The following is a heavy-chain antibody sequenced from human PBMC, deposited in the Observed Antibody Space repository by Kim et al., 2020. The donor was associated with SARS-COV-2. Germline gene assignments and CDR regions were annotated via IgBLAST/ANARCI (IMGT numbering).Heavy chain of an antibody. CDR3: ASTVGARCLDY. Sequence: TNYTPSLKIRLTISVDTSKNPFYLKLSSVAAADTAVYYCASTVGARCLDYWGQGTLVTVSS. D-gene: IGHD1-26*01. CDR2: T. J-gene: IGHJ4*02. V-gene: IGHV4-59*01.